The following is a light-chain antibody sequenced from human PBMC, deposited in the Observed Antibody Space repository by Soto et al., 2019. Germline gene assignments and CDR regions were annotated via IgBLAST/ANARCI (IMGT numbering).Light chain of an antibody. Sequence: IALTQSPGTLSLSPGERAVLSCRASQSISSSFLAWYQQRPGQAPRLILYATSSRATGIPDRFGGSGSGTDFTFTISSLEPEDSAVYFCQQYASSPTFGQGTRLDIK. CDR1: QSISSSF. V-gene: IGKV3-20*01. CDR2: ATS. J-gene: IGKJ5*01. CDR3: QQYASSPT.